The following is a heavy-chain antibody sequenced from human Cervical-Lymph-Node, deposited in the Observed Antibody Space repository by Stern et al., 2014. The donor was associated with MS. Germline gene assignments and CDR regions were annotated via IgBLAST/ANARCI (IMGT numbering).Heavy chain of an antibody. CDR3: ARVTEFMRFFYPDY. D-gene: IGHD3-3*01. CDR1: GSSVNNGGRY. J-gene: IGHJ4*02. V-gene: IGHV4-31*03. Sequence: VHLVESGPGLVKPSQTLSLTCTVSGSSVNNGGRYWSWIRQYPGKGLEWIGYISYSGNTYYNPSLQSRLTISTDTSKNQFSLKLRSVTAADTALYYCARVTEFMRFFYPDYWGQGTQVTGSS. CDR2: ISYSGNT.